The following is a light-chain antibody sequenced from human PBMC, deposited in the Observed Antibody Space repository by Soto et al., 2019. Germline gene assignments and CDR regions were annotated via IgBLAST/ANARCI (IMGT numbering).Light chain of an antibody. J-gene: IGLJ1*01. Sequence: QFALTQPRSVSGSPGQSVTISCTGTSSDVAIYNYISWYQQHPGEAPKLMIHDVSERPSGVPDRFSGSKSGNTASLTISGLQAEDEADYYCCSYAGSYTFARNVFGTGTKLTVL. V-gene: IGLV2-11*01. CDR2: DVS. CDR1: SSDVAIYNY. CDR3: CSYAGSYTFARNV.